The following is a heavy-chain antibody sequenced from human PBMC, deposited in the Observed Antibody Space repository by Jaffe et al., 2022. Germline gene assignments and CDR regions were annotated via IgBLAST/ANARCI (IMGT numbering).Heavy chain of an antibody. CDR2: ISGSGGST. Sequence: EVQLLESGGGLVQPGGSLRLSCAASGFTFSSYAMSWVRQAPGKGLEWVSAISGSGGSTYYADSVKGRFTISRDNSKNTLYLQMNSLRAEDTAVYYCAKAWTEIVVVVTDAFDIWGQGTMVTVSS. CDR1: GFTFSSYA. J-gene: IGHJ3*02. V-gene: IGHV3-23*01. D-gene: IGHD2-15*01. CDR3: AKAWTEIVVVVTDAFDI.